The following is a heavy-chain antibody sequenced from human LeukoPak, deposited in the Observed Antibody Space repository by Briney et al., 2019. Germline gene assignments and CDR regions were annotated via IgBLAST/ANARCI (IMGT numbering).Heavy chain of an antibody. V-gene: IGHV1-2*02. D-gene: IGHD2-2*01. Sequence: ASVKVSCKASGYTFTGYYMHWVRQAPGQGLEWMGWINPNSGGTNYAQKFQGRVTMTRDTSISTAYMELSRLRSDDTAVYYCAREEGYCSSTTCSAPFDYWGQGTLVTVSS. J-gene: IGHJ4*02. CDR1: GYTFTGYY. CDR3: AREEGYCSSTTCSAPFDY. CDR2: INPNSGGT.